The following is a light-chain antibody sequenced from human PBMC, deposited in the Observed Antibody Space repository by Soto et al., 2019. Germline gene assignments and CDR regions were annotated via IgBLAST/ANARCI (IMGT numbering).Light chain of an antibody. CDR3: QKYNSALAT. CDR1: LGISNY. V-gene: IGKV1-27*01. Sequence: DIRMTQSPSSLSASVGDRVTITCRASLGISNYLAWYQQKPGKVPKLLIYAASTLKSGDPSRFSGSGSGTDFTLTISSRQPEDVATYYCQKYNSALATFGGGTKVEIK. CDR2: AAS. J-gene: IGKJ4*01.